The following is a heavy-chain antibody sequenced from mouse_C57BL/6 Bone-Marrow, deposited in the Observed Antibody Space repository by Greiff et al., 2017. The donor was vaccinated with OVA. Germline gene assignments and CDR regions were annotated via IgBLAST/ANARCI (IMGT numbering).Heavy chain of an antibody. Sequence: QVHVKQSGAELAKPGASVKLSCKASGYTFTSYWMHWVKQRPGQGLEWIGYINPSSGYTKYNKKFKDKATLTADKSSSTAYMQLSSLTYEDSAVYYGARKWSGLRRAWFAYWGQGTLVTVSA. CDR3: ARKWSGLRRAWFAY. V-gene: IGHV1-7*01. J-gene: IGHJ3*01. D-gene: IGHD2-4*01. CDR2: INPSSGYT. CDR1: GYTFTSYW.